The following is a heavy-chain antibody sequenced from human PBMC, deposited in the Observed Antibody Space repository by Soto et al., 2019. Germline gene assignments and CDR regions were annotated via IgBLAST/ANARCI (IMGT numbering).Heavy chain of an antibody. CDR3: TRDGRYSGYPPPAF. J-gene: IGHJ4*02. D-gene: IGHD5-12*01. CDR1: GFTFSSYA. CDR2: IRNKAYGGTT. Sequence: EVQLLESGGGLVQPGGSLRLSCAASGFTFSSYAMSWVRQAPGKGVEWLGFIRNKAYGGTTEYAASVKGRFSISRDDSKSIAYLQMNSLKTEDTAVYYCTRDGRYSGYPPPAFWGQGTLVIVSS. V-gene: IGHV3-49*04.